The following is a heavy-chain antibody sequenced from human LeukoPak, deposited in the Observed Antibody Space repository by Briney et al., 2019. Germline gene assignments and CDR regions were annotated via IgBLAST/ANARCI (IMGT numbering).Heavy chain of an antibody. CDR3: ARDPTKGYYYYYGMDV. V-gene: IGHV1-46*01. CDR2: INPSGGST. J-gene: IGHJ6*02. Sequence: GASVKVSCKASGYTFTSYYMHWVRQAPGQGLEWMGIINPSGGSTSYAQKFQGRVTMTRDTSTSTVYMELSSLRSEDTAVYYCARDPTKGYYYYYGMDVWGQGTTVTVSS. CDR1: GYTFTSYY.